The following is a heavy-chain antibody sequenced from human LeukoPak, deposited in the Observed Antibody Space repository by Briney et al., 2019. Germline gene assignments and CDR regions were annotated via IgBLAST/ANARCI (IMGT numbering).Heavy chain of an antibody. CDR3: ARSRAGYSSGRSAEYFQH. V-gene: IGHV4-30-4*08. CDR1: GGSISSGDYY. J-gene: IGHJ1*01. CDR2: IYYSGST. Sequence: SETLSLTCTVSGGSISSGDYYWSWIRQPPGKGLEWIGYIYYSGSTYYNPSLKSRVTISVDTSKNQFSLKLSSVTAADTAVYYCARSRAGYSSGRSAEYFQHWGQGTLVTVSS. D-gene: IGHD6-19*01.